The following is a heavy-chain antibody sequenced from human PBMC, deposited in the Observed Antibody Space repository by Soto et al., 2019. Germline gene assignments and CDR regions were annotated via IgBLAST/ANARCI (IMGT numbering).Heavy chain of an antibody. D-gene: IGHD5-18*01. CDR3: ARFGLQLWWNFDY. Sequence: PSETLSLTCAVSGGSISSSNWWSWVRQPPGKGLEWIGEIYHSGSTNYNPSLKSRVTISVDKSKNQFSLKLSSVTAADTAVYYCARFGLQLWWNFDYWGQGTLVTVSS. CDR1: GGSISSSNW. V-gene: IGHV4-4*02. J-gene: IGHJ4*02. CDR2: IYHSGST.